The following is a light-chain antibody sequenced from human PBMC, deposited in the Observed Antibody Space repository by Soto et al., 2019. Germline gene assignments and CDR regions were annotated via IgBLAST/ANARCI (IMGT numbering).Light chain of an antibody. CDR2: WAS. CDR1: QNNGNY. J-gene: IGKJ1*01. V-gene: IGKV4-1*01. Sequence: DIVITQSPDSLAVSLCERATIKCKSSQNNGNYLAWYQQKPGQPPKLLIYWASTRESGVPDRFSGSGSGTDFTLTISSLQAEDVAVYYCQQYYSTPKTFGQGTKVDIK. CDR3: QQYYSTPKT.